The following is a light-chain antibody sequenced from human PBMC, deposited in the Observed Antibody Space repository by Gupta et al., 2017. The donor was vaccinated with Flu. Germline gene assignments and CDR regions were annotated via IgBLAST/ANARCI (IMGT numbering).Light chain of an antibody. CDR1: HSLTHGF. Sequence: IVLTQSPGTLSLSPGDRATLSCRASHSLTHGFLAWYQHKPGQAPRLLIYGASRRAADIPDRFSGSGSGTDFSLTISRLEPEDFAVYYCQQYGNSPTFGQGTKVEIK. CDR2: GAS. V-gene: IGKV3-20*01. CDR3: QQYGNSPT. J-gene: IGKJ1*01.